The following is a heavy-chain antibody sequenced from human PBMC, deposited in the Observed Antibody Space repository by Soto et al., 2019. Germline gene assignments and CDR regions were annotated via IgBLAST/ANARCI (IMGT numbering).Heavy chain of an antibody. Sequence: GGSLRLSCAASGFPFSSYGMHWVRQAPGKGLEWVAVIWYDGSNKYYADSVKGRFTISRDNSKNTLYLQMNSLRAEDTAVYYCARDRRGYDILTGVDYWGQGTLVTVSS. D-gene: IGHD3-9*01. CDR2: IWYDGSNK. V-gene: IGHV3-33*01. J-gene: IGHJ4*02. CDR1: GFPFSSYG. CDR3: ARDRRGYDILTGVDY.